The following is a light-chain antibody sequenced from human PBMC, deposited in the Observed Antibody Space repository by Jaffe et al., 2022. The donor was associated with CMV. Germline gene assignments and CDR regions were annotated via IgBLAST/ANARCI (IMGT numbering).Light chain of an antibody. CDR3: QQYHSYPRA. Sequence: DIQMTQSPSTLSASVGDRVTITCRASQSISSWLAWYQQKPGKAPKLLIYKAFSLESGVPSRFSGSGSGTEFTLTISSLQPDDFATYYCQQYHSYPRAFGQGTKVEIK. CDR1: QSISSW. CDR2: KAF. J-gene: IGKJ1*01. V-gene: IGKV1-5*03.